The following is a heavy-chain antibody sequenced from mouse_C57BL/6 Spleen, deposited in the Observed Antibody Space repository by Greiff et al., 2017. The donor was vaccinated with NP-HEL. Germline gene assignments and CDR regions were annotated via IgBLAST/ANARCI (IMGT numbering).Heavy chain of an antibody. CDR1: GFNIKDYY. D-gene: IGHD2-1*01. Sequence: VQLKESGAELVKPGASVKLSCTASGFNIKDYYMHWVKQRTEQGLEWIGRIDPEDGETKYAPKFQGKATITADTSSNTAYLQLSSLTSEDTDVYYCARGGKTPLYAMDYWGQGTSVTVSS. J-gene: IGHJ4*01. CDR3: ARGGKTPLYAMDY. V-gene: IGHV14-2*01. CDR2: IDPEDGET.